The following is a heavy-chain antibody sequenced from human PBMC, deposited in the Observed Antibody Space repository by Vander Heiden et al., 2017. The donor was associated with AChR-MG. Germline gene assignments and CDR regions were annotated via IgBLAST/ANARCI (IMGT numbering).Heavy chain of an antibody. J-gene: IGHJ6*03. CDR2: IYYSGST. CDR1: GASISSGGYY. D-gene: IGHD4-17*01. Sequence: QVQLQESGPGLVKPSQTLSLTCTVSGASISSGGYYWSWLRQHPGKGLEWIGYIYYSGSTYYNPSLKSRVTISVDTSKNQFSLKLSSVTAADTAVYYCAREHGAPGDYEGARVVYYYYMDVWGKGTTVTVSS. V-gene: IGHV4-31*03. CDR3: AREHGAPGDYEGARVVYYYYMDV.